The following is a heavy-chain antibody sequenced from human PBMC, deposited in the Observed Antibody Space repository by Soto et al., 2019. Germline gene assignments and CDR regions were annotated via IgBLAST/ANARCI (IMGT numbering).Heavy chain of an antibody. CDR3: ARSPTEYTYVYCYSDL. CDR1: GFSLSDARMG. J-gene: IGHJ2*01. D-gene: IGHD2-15*01. CDR2: ILWNDAK. Sequence: QVTLKESGPVLVKPTETLTLIGSVSGFSLSDARMGVGWIRQPPGKALAWLSFILWNDAKFYNKPLKHRLTISQYTSESQVVLTATHTDPVDTATYCCARSPTEYTYVYCYSDLLRRGTQVTVSS. V-gene: IGHV2-26*01.